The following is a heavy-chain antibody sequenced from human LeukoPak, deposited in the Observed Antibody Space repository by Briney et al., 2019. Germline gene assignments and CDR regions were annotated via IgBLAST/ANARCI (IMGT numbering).Heavy chain of an antibody. Sequence: GGSLRLSCAASGFTFYSYAMNWVRQAPGKGLEWVSTISGTDGSTYYADSVKGRFTISRVNSKNTLYLQMNSLRAEDTAVYYCAKENYGDSTGGRFQHWGQGTLVTVSS. J-gene: IGHJ1*01. CDR2: ISGTDGST. CDR3: AKENYGDSTGGRFQH. V-gene: IGHV3-23*01. CDR1: GFTFYSYA. D-gene: IGHD4-17*01.